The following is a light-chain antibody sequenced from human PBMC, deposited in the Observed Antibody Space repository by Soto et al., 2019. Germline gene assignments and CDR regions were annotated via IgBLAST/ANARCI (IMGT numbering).Light chain of an antibody. J-gene: IGLJ2*01. CDR3: SSYEGSNHPP. Sequence: QSALTQPPSASGSPGQSVTISCTGTSSDVGGYSYVSWYQQHPGKASNLMIYEVSKRPSGVPYRFSGSKSGNTASLTVSGLKDEDEADSCCSSYEGSNHPPFGGGTKVTVL. V-gene: IGLV2-8*01. CDR2: EVS. CDR1: SSDVGGYSY.